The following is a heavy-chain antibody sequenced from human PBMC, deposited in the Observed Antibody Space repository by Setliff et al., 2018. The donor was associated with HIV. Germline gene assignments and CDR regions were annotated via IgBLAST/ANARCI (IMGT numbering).Heavy chain of an antibody. V-gene: IGHV3-7*03. J-gene: IGHJ4*02. D-gene: IGHD3-22*01. CDR1: TFTFRTYW. CDR3: AGDLFPYYHDSSPYYPPGY. CDR2: IKEDESEM. Sequence: LRLSCAASTFTFRTYWMSWVRQAPGKGLEWVANIKEDESEMQYVDSVKGRFTISRDNAKNSLYLQMNSLRAEDTAVYYCAGDLFPYYHDSSPYYPPGYWGQGTLVTVSS.